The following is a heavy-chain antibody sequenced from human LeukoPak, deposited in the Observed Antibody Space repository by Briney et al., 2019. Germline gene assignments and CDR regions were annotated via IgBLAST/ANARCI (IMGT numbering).Heavy chain of an antibody. CDR2: INHSGST. V-gene: IGHV4-34*01. Sequence: SETLSLTCVVYGGSFSAYYWSWIRQPPGKGLEWIGEINHSGSTNYNPSLKSRVTISVDTSKNQFSLKLSSVTAADTAVYYCARESKEDSYYDFWSGYYTSRGIDYWGQGTLVTVSS. CDR3: ARESKEDSYYDFWSGYYTSRGIDY. CDR1: GGSFSAYY. D-gene: IGHD3-3*01. J-gene: IGHJ4*02.